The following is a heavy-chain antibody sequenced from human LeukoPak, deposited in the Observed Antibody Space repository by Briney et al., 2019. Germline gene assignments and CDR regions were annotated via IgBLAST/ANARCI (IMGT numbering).Heavy chain of an antibody. J-gene: IGHJ4*02. D-gene: IGHD3-10*01. CDR1: GFTFDDYA. CDR3: AKDGTLVPYYFDY. CDR2: ISWNSGSI. V-gene: IGHV3-9*01. Sequence: GGSLRLSCAASGFTFDDYAVHWVRQAPGKGLEWVSGISWNSGSIGYADSVKGRFTISRDNAKNSLYLQMNSLRAEDTALYYCAKDGTLVPYYFDYWGQGTLVTVSS.